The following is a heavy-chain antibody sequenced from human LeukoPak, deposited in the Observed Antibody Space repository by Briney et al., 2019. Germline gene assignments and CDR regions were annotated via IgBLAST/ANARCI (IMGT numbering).Heavy chain of an antibody. V-gene: IGHV1-69*13. CDR3: ARDRERSYYDSSGYAYDY. CDR1: GGTFSSYA. Sequence: SVKVSCKASGGTFSSYAISWVRQAPGQGLEWMGGIIPIFGTANYAQKFQGRVTITADESTSTAYMELSSLRSEDTAVYYCARDRERSYYDSSGYAYDYWGQGTLVTVSS. CDR2: IIPIFGTA. D-gene: IGHD3-22*01. J-gene: IGHJ4*02.